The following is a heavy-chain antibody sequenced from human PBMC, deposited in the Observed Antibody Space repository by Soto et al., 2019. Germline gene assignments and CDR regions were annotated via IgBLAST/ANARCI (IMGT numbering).Heavy chain of an antibody. D-gene: IGHD6-13*01. J-gene: IGHJ4*02. CDR2: IYHSGST. V-gene: IGHV4-30-2*01. CDR3: ASGQQLVRNY. Sequence: TLSLTCAVSGGSISSGGYSWSWIRQPPGKGLEWIGYIYHSGSTYYNPSLKSRVTISVDRSKNQFSLKLSSVTAADTAVYYCASGQQLVRNYWGQGTLVTSPQ. CDR1: GGSISSGGYS.